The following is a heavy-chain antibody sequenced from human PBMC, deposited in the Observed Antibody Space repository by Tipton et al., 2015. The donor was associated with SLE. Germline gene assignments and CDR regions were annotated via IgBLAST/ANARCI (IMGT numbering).Heavy chain of an antibody. D-gene: IGHD3-16*01. J-gene: IGHJ3*02. CDR2: IYTSGST. CDR1: GGSISSGSYY. Sequence: LRLSCTVSGGSISSGSYYWSWIRQPAGKGLEWIGRIYTSGSTNYNPSLKSRVTISVDTSKNQFSLKLSSVTAADTAVYYCARDYDYIWGSFDIWGQGTMVTVSS. CDR3: ARDYDYIWGSFDI. V-gene: IGHV4-61*02.